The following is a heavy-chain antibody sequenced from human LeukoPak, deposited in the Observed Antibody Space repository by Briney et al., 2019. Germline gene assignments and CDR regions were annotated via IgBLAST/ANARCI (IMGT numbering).Heavy chain of an antibody. CDR3: ARSPSSWYRGYYFDY. V-gene: IGHV4-38-2*02. CDR2: IYYSGST. CDR1: GYSISSGYY. D-gene: IGHD6-13*01. J-gene: IGHJ4*02. Sequence: PSETLSLTCTVSGYSISSGYYWGWIRQPPGKGLEWIGYIYYSGSTNYNPSLKSRVTISVDTSKNQFSLKLSPVTAADTAVYYCARSPSSWYRGYYFDYWGQGTLVTVSS.